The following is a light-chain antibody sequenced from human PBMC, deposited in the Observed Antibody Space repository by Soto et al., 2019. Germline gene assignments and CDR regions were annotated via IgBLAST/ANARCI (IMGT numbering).Light chain of an antibody. V-gene: IGKV3-20*01. J-gene: IGKJ3*01. CDR3: QQYGSSPC. CDR2: GAS. Sequence: EIVLTQSPGTLSLSPGERATLSCRASQSVSSSYLAWYQQKPGQAPRLLIYGASSRATGIPDRFSGSGSGTDFTLTISRLEPEDFAVYYCQQYGSSPCFGPGTKGDIK. CDR1: QSVSSSY.